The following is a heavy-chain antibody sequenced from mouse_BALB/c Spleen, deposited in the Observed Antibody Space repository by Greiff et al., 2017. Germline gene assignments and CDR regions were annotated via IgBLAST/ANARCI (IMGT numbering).Heavy chain of an antibody. Sequence: EVKLLESGGGLVQPGGSLRLSCATSGFTFTDYYMSWVRQPPGKALEWLGFIRNKANGYTTEYSASVKGRFTISRDNSQNILYLQMNTLRAEASATYYCARGRDGYYFDYWGQGTTVTVSS. CDR2: IRNKANGYTT. V-gene: IGHV7-3*02. CDR3: ARGRDGYYFDY. D-gene: IGHD2-3*01. CDR1: GFTFTDYY. J-gene: IGHJ2*01.